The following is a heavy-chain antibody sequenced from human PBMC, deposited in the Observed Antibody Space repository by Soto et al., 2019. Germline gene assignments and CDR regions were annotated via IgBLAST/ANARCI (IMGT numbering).Heavy chain of an antibody. J-gene: IGHJ6*03. CDR2: VTGSGSGT. CDR3: AKHGGSSYSYYMDV. Sequence: EVQLLESGGGLVQPGGSLRLSCAASGFTFTNYAMSWVRQAPGQGLEWISSVTGSGSGTYYADSVKGRFTISRDNSKNTLYLQVNNVSGEDTAVYYCAKHGGSSYSYYMDVWGKGTTVTVSS. D-gene: IGHD3-16*01. V-gene: IGHV3-23*01. CDR1: GFTFTNYA.